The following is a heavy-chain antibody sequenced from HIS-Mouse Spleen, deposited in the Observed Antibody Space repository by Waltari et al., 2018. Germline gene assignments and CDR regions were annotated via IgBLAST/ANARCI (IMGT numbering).Heavy chain of an antibody. Sequence: QVQLQQWGAGLLKPSETLSLTCAVYGGSFSGYYWSWTRQPPGKGLEWIGEINHSGSTNYNPSLKSRVTISVDTSKNQFSLKLSSVTAADTAVYYCARGALRGSYYWGEYFQHWGQGTLVTVSS. CDR3: ARGALRGSYYWGEYFQH. D-gene: IGHD1-26*01. CDR1: GGSFSGYY. CDR2: INHSGST. J-gene: IGHJ1*01. V-gene: IGHV4-34*01.